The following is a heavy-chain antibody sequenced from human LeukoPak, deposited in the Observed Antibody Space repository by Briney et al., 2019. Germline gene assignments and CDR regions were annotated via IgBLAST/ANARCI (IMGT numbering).Heavy chain of an antibody. CDR3: ARAGWLQFGVIEN. CDR1: GGSISSSSYY. CDR2: IYYSGST. V-gene: IGHV4-61*05. Sequence: SETLSLTCTVSGGSISSSSYYWSWIRQPPGKGLEWIGYIYYSGSTNYNPSLKSRVTISVDTSKNQFSLKLSSVTAADTAVYYCARAGWLQFGVIENWGQGTLVTVSS. D-gene: IGHD5-24*01. J-gene: IGHJ4*02.